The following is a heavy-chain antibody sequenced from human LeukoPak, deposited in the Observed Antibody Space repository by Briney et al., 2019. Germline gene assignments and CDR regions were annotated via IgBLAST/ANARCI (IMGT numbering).Heavy chain of an antibody. Sequence: GATVKVSCKASGGTFSSYAISWVRQAPGQGLEWMGGIIPIFGTANYAQKFQGRVTITADESTSTAYMELSSLRSEDTAVYYCARSGYCSSTSCYTDFQHWGQGTLVTVSS. CDR3: ARSGYCSSTSCYTDFQH. D-gene: IGHD2-2*02. V-gene: IGHV1-69*13. J-gene: IGHJ1*01. CDR1: GGTFSSYA. CDR2: IIPIFGTA.